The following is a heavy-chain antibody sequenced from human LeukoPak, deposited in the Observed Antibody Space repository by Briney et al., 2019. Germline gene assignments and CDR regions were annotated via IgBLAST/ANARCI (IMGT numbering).Heavy chain of an antibody. D-gene: IGHD5-18*01. J-gene: IGHJ4*02. Sequence: GGSLRLSCEASGLTLSGYWMHWVRQAPGKGLVWVSRINGDASSTSYAHSVKGRFTISRDNAKSTLYLQMNSLRVEDTAVYYCARARGNTYGYFEYWGQGTLVTVSS. CDR2: INGDASST. CDR3: ARARGNTYGYFEY. V-gene: IGHV3-74*01. CDR1: GLTLSGYW.